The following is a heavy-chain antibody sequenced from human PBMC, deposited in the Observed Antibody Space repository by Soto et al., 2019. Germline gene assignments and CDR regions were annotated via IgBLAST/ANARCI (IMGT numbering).Heavy chain of an antibody. V-gene: IGHV3-23*01. Sequence: VQLLESGGGLVQRGGSLRLSCVASGFTFRDYAVTWVRQAPGKGLEWVSALSGTGGNTFYADSVKGRFTISRDNSKNTLYLQMNSLRAEDTAVYYCAKDLGDNDYYYYGMDVWGQGTTVTVSS. CDR3: AKDLGDNDYYYYGMDV. J-gene: IGHJ6*02. CDR1: GFTFRDYA. D-gene: IGHD4-17*01. CDR2: LSGTGGNT.